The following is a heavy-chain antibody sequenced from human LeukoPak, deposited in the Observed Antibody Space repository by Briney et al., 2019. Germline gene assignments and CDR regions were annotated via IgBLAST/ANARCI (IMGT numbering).Heavy chain of an antibody. CDR3: ARDRGVFGVDQGVHYYGLDV. V-gene: IGHV1-8*01. D-gene: IGHD3-3*01. CDR2: MNPNNGHT. CDR1: AYTLASHD. Sequence: ASVKVSCKASAYTLASHDINWVRQATGQGLEWMGWMNPNNGHTGYAQHFQGRVTMTRNTSKDTAHMELSNLRSEDTAVYYCARDRGVFGVDQGVHYYGLDVWGQGTTVTVSS. J-gene: IGHJ6*02.